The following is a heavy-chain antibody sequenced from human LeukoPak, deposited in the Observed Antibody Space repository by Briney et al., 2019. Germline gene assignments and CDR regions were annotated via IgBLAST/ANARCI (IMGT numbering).Heavy chain of an antibody. V-gene: IGHV3-74*01. CDR3: ASVFES. CDR1: GW. J-gene: IGHJ4*02. CDR2: INHDGTGT. Sequence: GGSLRLSCAASGWMHWVRQAPGKGLVWVSGINHDGTGTYYADSVKGRFTISRDNAKNTVYLQMNSLSAEDTAVYYRASVFESWGQGFLVTVSS.